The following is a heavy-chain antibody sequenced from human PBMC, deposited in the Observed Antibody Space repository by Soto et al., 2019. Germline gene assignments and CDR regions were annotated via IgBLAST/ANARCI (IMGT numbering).Heavy chain of an antibody. J-gene: IGHJ6*02. V-gene: IGHV3-33*01. D-gene: IGHD6-6*01. CDR1: GFTFSSYG. CDR2: IWYDGSNK. Sequence: VQLVESGGGVVQPGRSLRLSCAASGFTFSSYGMHWVRQAPGKGLEWVAVIWYDGSNKYYADSVKGRFTISRDNSKNTLYLQMNSPRAEDTAVYYCARDGVAARLPGGGGMDVWGQGTTVTVSS. CDR3: ARDGVAARLPGGGGMDV.